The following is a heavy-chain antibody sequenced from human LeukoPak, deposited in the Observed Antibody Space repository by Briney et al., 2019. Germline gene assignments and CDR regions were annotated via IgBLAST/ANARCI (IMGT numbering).Heavy chain of an antibody. V-gene: IGHV4-39*01. CDR1: GGSISSSSYY. J-gene: IGHJ4*02. Sequence: PSETLSLTCTVSGGSISSSSYYWGWIRQPPGTGLEWIGSIYYSGSTYYNPSLKSRVTISVDTSKNQFSLKLSSVTAADTAVYYCARRYSSGWQSFDYWGQGTLVTVSS. CDR3: ARRYSSGWQSFDY. D-gene: IGHD6-19*01. CDR2: IYYSGST.